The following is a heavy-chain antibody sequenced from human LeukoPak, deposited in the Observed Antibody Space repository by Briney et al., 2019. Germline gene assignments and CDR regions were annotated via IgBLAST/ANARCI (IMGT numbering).Heavy chain of an antibody. CDR3: ARVRRSYDFWSGARAFDI. V-gene: IGHV1-69*05. Sequence: SVKVSCKASGGTFSSYAISWVRQAPGQGLEWMGGIIPIFGTANYAQKFQGRVTITTDESTSTAYMELSSLRSEDTAVYYCARVRRSYDFWSGARAFDIWGQGTMVTVSS. CDR1: GGTFSSYA. D-gene: IGHD3-3*01. J-gene: IGHJ3*02. CDR2: IIPIFGTA.